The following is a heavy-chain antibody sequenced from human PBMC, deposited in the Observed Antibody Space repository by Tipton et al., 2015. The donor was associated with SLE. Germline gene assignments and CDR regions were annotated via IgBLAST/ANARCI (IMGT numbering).Heavy chain of an antibody. J-gene: IGHJ4*02. V-gene: IGHV4-34*01. CDR1: GGSFSGYY. D-gene: IGHD4-17*01. Sequence: GLVKPSETLSLTCAVYGGSFSGYYWSWIRQPPGKGLEWIGEINHSGSTNYNPSLKSRVTISVDTSKNQFSLKLSSVTAADTAVYYCARHVGTVTSYFDYWGQGTLVTVSS. CDR2: INHSGST. CDR3: ARHVGTVTSYFDY.